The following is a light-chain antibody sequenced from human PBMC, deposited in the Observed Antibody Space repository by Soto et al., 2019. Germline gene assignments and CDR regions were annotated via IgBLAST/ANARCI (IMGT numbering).Light chain of an antibody. Sequence: QSALTQPASVSGSPGQSITISCAGTSSDVGGYNYVSWYQQHPGKAPKLMIYDVRNRPSGVSNRFSGSRSGNTASLTISGLQAEDEAPEYCSSYTGSTTLVVFGGGTKLTVL. V-gene: IGLV2-14*03. CDR2: DVR. J-gene: IGLJ2*01. CDR3: SSYTGSTTLVV. CDR1: SSDVGGYNY.